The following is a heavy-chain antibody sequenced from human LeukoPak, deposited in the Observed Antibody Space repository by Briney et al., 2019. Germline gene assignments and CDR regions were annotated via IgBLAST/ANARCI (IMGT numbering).Heavy chain of an antibody. CDR2: INTNTGNP. CDR1: GYTFTSYA. CDR3: ARGRSRTQRWPPKLYYYYGMDV. D-gene: IGHD5-24*01. V-gene: IGHV7-4-1*02. Sequence: ASVKVSCKASGYTFTSYAMNWVRQATGQGLEWMGWINTNTGNPTYAQGLTGRFVFSLDTSVSTAYLQISSLKAEDTAVYYCARGRSRTQRWPPKLYYYYGMDVWGQGTTVTVSS. J-gene: IGHJ6*02.